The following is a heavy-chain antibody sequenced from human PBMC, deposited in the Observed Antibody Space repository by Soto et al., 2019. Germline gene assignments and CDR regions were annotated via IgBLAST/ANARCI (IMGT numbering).Heavy chain of an antibody. V-gene: IGHV3-30*18. J-gene: IGHJ4*02. CDR3: AKDSQRYFDWLAAKYFDY. CDR1: GFTFSSYG. CDR2: ISYDGSNK. Sequence: VGSLRLSCAASGFTFSSYGMHWVRQAPGKGLEWVAVISYDGSNKYYADSVKGRFTISRDNSKNTLYLQMNSLRAEDTAVYYCAKDSQRYFDWLAAKYFDYWGQGTLVTVSS. D-gene: IGHD3-9*01.